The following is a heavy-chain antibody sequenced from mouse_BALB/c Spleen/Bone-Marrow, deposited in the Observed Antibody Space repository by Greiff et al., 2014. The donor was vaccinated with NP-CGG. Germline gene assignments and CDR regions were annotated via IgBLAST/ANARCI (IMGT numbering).Heavy chain of an antibody. J-gene: IGHJ4*01. V-gene: IGHV2-6-2*01. CDR3: AGHERGYPYAMDY. Sequence: QVQLKESGPDLVAPSQSLSITRTVSGFSLTLYGVHWVRQSPGKGLEWLVVIWSDGTTTYNSALKSRLSISKDKSKSQVFLKLNSLQTEDIAMYYCAGHERGYPYAMDYWGQGTSVTVSS. CDR2: IWSDGTT. D-gene: IGHD2-2*01. CDR1: GFSLTLYG.